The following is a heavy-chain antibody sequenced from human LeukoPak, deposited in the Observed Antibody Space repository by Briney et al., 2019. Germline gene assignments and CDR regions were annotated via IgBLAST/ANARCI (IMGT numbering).Heavy chain of an antibody. J-gene: IGHJ4*02. Sequence: PSETLSLTCTVSGASISSYYWSWIRQPPGKGLEWIGYISYSGSTNYSPSLKSRVTISADTSKNQVSLTLSSVTAADTAVYYCARHPELYFFDYWGRGTLVTVSS. CDR3: ARHPELYFFDY. V-gene: IGHV4-59*08. CDR1: GASISSYY. D-gene: IGHD3-10*01. CDR2: ISYSGST.